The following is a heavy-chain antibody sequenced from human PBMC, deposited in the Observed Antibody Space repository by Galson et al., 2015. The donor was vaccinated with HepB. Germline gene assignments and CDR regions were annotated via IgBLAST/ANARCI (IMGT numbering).Heavy chain of an antibody. CDR2: IDPSDFYT. CDR3: ARQSKIVVPASDQHGMDV. D-gene: IGHD3-22*01. V-gene: IGHV5-10-1*01. Sequence: QSGAEVKKPGESLLISCKGSGYIFTTYWINWVRQMPGKGLEWMGRIDPSDFYTDYSPSFQGHVSISADKSVNTAFLYWSSLKASDTAIYYCARQSKIVVPASDQHGMDVWGQGTTVTVSS. J-gene: IGHJ6*02. CDR1: GYIFTTYW.